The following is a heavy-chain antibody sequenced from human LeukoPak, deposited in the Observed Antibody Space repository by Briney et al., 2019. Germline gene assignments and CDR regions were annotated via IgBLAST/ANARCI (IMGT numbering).Heavy chain of an antibody. CDR3: ARDGYSYGWSRILDYMDV. CDR2: IKQDGSEK. D-gene: IGHD5-18*01. Sequence: PGGSLRLSCAPSGFTFSAYWMSWVRQAPGKGLEWVANIKQDGSEKNYLDSVKGRFTISRDNAKNSLYLQMNSLRAEDTAVYFCARDGYSYGWSRILDYMDVWGKGTTVTVSS. J-gene: IGHJ6*03. CDR1: GFTFSAYW. V-gene: IGHV3-7*01.